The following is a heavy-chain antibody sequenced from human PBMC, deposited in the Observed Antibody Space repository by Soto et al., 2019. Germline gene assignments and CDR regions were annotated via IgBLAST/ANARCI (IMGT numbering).Heavy chain of an antibody. Sequence: PSETLSLTCAVYGGSFRGYDWSWIRQPPGKGLEWIGEINHSGSTNYNPSLKIRVTISVDTSKNQFSLKLSSVTAADTAVYYCERGPRRAAAGSRWGRNYYYYGMDVWGQGTTVTVSS. CDR3: ERGPRRAAAGSRWGRNYYYYGMDV. V-gene: IGHV4-34*01. D-gene: IGHD6-13*01. J-gene: IGHJ6*02. CDR2: INHSGST. CDR1: GGSFRGYD.